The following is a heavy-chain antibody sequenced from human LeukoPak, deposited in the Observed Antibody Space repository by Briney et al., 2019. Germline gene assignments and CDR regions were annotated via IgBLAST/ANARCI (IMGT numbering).Heavy chain of an antibody. CDR3: ARQGYSSSSVYYYYYMDV. J-gene: IGHJ6*03. D-gene: IGHD6-6*01. Sequence: PSETLSLTCAVYGGSLSDYYWSWIRQSPGKGLEWIGEINYRGSTNFNPSLKSRVSISVDTSKKQFSLNLSSVTAADTAVYYCARQGYSSSSVYYYYYMDVWGKGTPVTVSS. V-gene: IGHV4-34*01. CDR1: GGSLSDYY. CDR2: INYRGST.